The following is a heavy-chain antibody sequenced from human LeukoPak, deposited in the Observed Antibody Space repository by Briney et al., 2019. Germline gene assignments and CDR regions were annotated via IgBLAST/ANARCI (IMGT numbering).Heavy chain of an antibody. V-gene: IGHV4-38-2*02. CDR1: GYSISSGYY. J-gene: IGHJ5*02. D-gene: IGHD2-2*01. CDR2: IYHSGST. CDR3: ARTTEDCSSTSCYQYWFDP. Sequence: PSETLSLTCTVSGYSISSGYYWGWIRQPPGKGLEWIGSIYHSGSTYYNPSLKSRVTISVDTSKNQFSLKVRSATAADTAVYYCARTTEDCSSTSCYQYWFDPWGQGTLVTVSS.